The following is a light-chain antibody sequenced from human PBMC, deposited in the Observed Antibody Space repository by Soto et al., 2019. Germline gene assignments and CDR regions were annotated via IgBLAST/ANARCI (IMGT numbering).Light chain of an antibody. CDR1: SSDVGGYNY. V-gene: IGLV2-11*01. Sequence: QSALTQPRSVSGSPGQSITISCSGTSSDVGGYNYVSWYQQHPGKAPKLIIYDVTKRPSGVPDRFSGSKSGNTASLTISGXXXXXXXXYYCCSYAGRYTPYVFATGTKLTVL. J-gene: IGLJ1*01. CDR2: DVT. CDR3: CSYAGRYTPYV.